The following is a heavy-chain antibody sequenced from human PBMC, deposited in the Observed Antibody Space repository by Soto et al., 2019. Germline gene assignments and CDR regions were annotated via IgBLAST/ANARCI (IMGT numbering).Heavy chain of an antibody. D-gene: IGHD2-2*01. CDR3: ARGSVIDIVVVPAAIVLDP. CDR2: INHSGST. V-gene: IGHV4-34*01. J-gene: IGHJ5*02. CDR1: GGSFSGYY. Sequence: SETLSLTCAVYGGSFSGYYWSWIRQPPGKGLEWIGEINHSGSTNYNPSLKSRVTISVDTSKNQFSLKLSSVTAADTAVYYCARGSVIDIVVVPAAIVLDPWGQGTLVTVSS.